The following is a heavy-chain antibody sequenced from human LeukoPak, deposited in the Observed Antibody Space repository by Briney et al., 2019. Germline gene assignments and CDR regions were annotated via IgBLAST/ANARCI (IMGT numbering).Heavy chain of an antibody. CDR3: ASYVVVVAAKGAFDI. CDR1: GGTFSSYA. Sequence: SVKASCKASGGTFSSYAISWVRQAPGQGLEWMGRIIPIFGTANYAQKFQGRVTITTDESTSTAYMELSSLRSEDTAVYYCASYVVVVAAKGAFDIWGQGTMVTVSS. J-gene: IGHJ3*02. D-gene: IGHD2-15*01. CDR2: IIPIFGTA. V-gene: IGHV1-69*05.